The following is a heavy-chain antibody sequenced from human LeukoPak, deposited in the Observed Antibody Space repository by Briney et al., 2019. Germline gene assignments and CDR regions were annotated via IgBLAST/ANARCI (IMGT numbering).Heavy chain of an antibody. V-gene: IGHV4-59*01. CDR2: IYYSGST. J-gene: IGHJ4*02. D-gene: IGHD1-26*01. CDR1: GGSITSCH. Sequence: SETLSLTCTVSGGSITSCHYSWIRQPPGKGLEWIGYIYYSGSTNYNPSLKSRVTISVDTSKYQFSLKLSSVTAADTAVYYCARGGSGTYYHYWGQGTLVTVSS. CDR3: ARGGSGTYYHY.